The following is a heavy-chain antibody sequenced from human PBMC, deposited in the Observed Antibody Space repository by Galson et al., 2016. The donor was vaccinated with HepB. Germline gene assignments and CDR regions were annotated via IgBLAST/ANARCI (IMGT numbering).Heavy chain of an antibody. CDR2: IYWDDDK. V-gene: IGHV2-5*02. CDR1: GFSLTTTGVG. CDR3: AYPRDHIDYDFWTGYSRRPWFDP. Sequence: PALVKPTQTLTLTCTFSGFSLTTTGVGVGWIRQPPGKALEWLALIYWDDDKRYNPSLKSRLTITKDTSKNQVVLKMTNMDPVDTATYFCAYPRDHIDYDFWTGYSRRPWFDPWGQGTLVTVSS. J-gene: IGHJ5*02. D-gene: IGHD3-3*01.